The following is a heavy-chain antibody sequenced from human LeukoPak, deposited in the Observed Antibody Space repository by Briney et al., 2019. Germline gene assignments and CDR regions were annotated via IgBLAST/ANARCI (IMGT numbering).Heavy chain of an antibody. V-gene: IGHV3-7*01. CDR3: VRDEGGYSLD. CDR1: GFTFSDYW. D-gene: IGHD3-22*01. Sequence: GGSLRLSCAASGFTFSDYWMNWVRQAPGKGLEWVANINHDGSEKYYVDPVKGRFTISRDNSKNTLHLQMNSLRAEDTAVYYCVRDEGGYSLDWGQGTLVTVSS. J-gene: IGHJ4*02. CDR2: INHDGSEK.